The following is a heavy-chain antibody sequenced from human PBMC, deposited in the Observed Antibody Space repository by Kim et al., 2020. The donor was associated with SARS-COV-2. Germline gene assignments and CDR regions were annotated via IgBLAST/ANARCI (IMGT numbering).Heavy chain of an antibody. Sequence: GGSLRLSCAASGFTFSSYWMTWVRQAPGRGLEWVANIKYHGNEKYYVDSVKGRFTISRDDAENSLYLQMNSLRPEDTAIYYCARSNAMDVWGQGTTASVSS. CDR1: GFTFSSYW. CDR3: ARSNAMDV. J-gene: IGHJ6*02. CDR2: IKYHGNEK. V-gene: IGHV3-7*03.